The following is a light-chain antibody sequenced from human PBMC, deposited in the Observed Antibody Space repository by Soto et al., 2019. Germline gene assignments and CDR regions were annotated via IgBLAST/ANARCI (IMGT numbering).Light chain of an antibody. CDR3: QQYNSYPRT. J-gene: IGKJ2*01. V-gene: IGKV1-16*02. Sequence: DIQMTQSPSSLSASVGDRVTITCRASQGISKYIAWFQQKPGKAPKPLIYATSRLQSGVPTKFSGSGSGTDFTLTTSSLQPDDFATYYCQQYNSYPRTFGQGTKLE. CDR2: ATS. CDR1: QGISKY.